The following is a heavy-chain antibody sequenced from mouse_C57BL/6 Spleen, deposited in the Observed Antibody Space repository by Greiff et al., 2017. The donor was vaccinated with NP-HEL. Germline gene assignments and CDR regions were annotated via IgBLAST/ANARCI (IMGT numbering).Heavy chain of an antibody. D-gene: IGHD1-1*01. CDR1: GYTFTSYW. V-gene: IGHV1-64*01. Sequence: VQLQQSGAELVKPGASVKLSCKASGYTFTSYWMHWVKQRPGQGLEWIGMIHPNSGSTNYNEKFKSKATLTVDKSSSTAYMQLSSLTSEDSAVYYCASLTTEAMDYWGQGTSVTVSS. CDR2: IHPNSGST. J-gene: IGHJ4*01. CDR3: ASLTTEAMDY.